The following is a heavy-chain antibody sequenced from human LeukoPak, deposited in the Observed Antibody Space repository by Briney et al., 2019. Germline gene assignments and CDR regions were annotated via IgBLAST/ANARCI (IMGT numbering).Heavy chain of an antibody. J-gene: IGHJ4*02. D-gene: IGHD2-15*01. Sequence: ASVKVSCKASGYTFTSYYIVWVRQAPGQGLEWMGRIDPSGGSTSYAQTLKGRVTMTRGTSTSPVYMELSSLIAEDTAVYYCARNSGSGFDYWGQGTLVTVSS. V-gene: IGHV1-46*01. CDR3: ARNSGSGFDY. CDR1: GYTFTSYY. CDR2: IDPSGGST.